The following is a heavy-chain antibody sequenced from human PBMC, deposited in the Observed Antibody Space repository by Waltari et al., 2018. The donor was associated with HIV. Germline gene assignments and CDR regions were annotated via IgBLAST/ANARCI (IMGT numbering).Heavy chain of an antibody. D-gene: IGHD5-18*01. V-gene: IGHV3-74*01. CDR2: INSDGSST. CDR3: ARVQGYSYSVNWFDP. J-gene: IGHJ5*02. Sequence: EVQVVESGGGLVPPGGSLRHSCADSGFAFSREWKQWVRQAPGNGLVWFSRINSDGSSTSYAASVKGRFTISRDNAKNTLYLQMNSLRAEDTAVYYCARVQGYSYSVNWFDPWGQGTLVTVSS. CDR1: GFAFSREW.